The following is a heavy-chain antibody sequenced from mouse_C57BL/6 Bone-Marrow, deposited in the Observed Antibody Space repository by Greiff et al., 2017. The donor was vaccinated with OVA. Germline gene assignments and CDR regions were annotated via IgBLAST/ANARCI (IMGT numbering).Heavy chain of an antibody. J-gene: IGHJ4*01. CDR2: INPSNGGT. Sequence: QVQLQQPGTELVKPGASVKLSCKASGYTFTSYWMHWVKQRPGQGLEWIGNINPSNGGTNYNEKFKSKATLTVDKASSNTYMQLSSLTSEDSAVYYWERSPRQRRLRCAMDYWGQGTSVTVSS. V-gene: IGHV1-53*01. CDR3: ERSPRQRRLRCAMDY. CDR1: GYTFTSYW. D-gene: IGHD3-2*02.